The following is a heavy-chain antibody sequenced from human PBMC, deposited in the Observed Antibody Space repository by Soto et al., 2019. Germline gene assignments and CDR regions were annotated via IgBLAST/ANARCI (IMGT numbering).Heavy chain of an antibody. CDR3: AKELRQYFDY. Sequence: GSLRLSCAASGFTFSSYGMHWVRQAPGKGLEWVAVISYDGSNKYYADSVKGRFTISRDNSKNTLYLQMNSLRAEDTAVYYCAKELRQYFDYRGQGTLVTVSS. V-gene: IGHV3-30*18. CDR1: GFTFSSYG. D-gene: IGHD2-15*01. J-gene: IGHJ4*02. CDR2: ISYDGSNK.